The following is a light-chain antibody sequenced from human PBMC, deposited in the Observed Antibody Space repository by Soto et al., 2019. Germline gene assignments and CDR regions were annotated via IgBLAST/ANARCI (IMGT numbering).Light chain of an antibody. V-gene: IGLV2-23*02. CDR3: CSYAGSSTWV. J-gene: IGLJ3*02. CDR1: SSDVGSYNL. CDR2: EVT. Sequence: QSVLTQPASVSGSPGQSITISCTGTSSDVGSYNLVSWYQQHPGKAPKLMIYEVTKRPSGVSNRFSGSMSGNAASLTISGLQAEDEADYYCCSYAGSSTWVFGGGTKLTVL.